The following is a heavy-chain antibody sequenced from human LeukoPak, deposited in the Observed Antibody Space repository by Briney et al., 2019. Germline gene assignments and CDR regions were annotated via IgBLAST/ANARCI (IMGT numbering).Heavy chain of an antibody. CDR1: GFTFSSYW. D-gene: IGHD3-10*01. CDR2: INSDGSNT. J-gene: IGHJ4*02. V-gene: IGHV3-74*01. Sequence: GGSLRLSCAASGFTFSSYWMHWVRQAPGKGLVWVSRINSDGSNTNYADSVKGRFTISRDNAKNTLYLQMNSLRAEDTAVYYCAKSGDYYGSGSPVNFDYWGQGTLVTVSS. CDR3: AKSGDYYGSGSPVNFDY.